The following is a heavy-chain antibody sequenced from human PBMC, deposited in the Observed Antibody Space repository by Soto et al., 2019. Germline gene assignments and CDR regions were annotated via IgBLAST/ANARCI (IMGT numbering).Heavy chain of an antibody. Sequence: QIHLVQSGAEVKKPGASVTVSCKASGYTFSSYTFTWVRQAPGQGLEWMGCISAYNGNTNYAQRLQGRVTLTTDTSTSTAYMELRSLISDDTAVYCCARHMTAPDQLVVLPAAFDYWGQGTLVTVSS. CDR2: ISAYNGNT. V-gene: IGHV1-18*04. D-gene: IGHD2-2*01. CDR1: GYTFSSYT. J-gene: IGHJ4*02. CDR3: ARHMTAPDQLVVLPAAFDY.